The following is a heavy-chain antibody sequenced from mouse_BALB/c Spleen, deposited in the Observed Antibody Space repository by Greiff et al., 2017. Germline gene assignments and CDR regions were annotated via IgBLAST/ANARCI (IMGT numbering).Heavy chain of an antibody. D-gene: IGHD2-1*01. CDR2: IYPGSGNT. V-gene: IGHV1-84*02. Sequence: QVQLQQSGPELVKPGASVKISCKASGYTFTDYYINWVKQKPGQGLEWIGWIYPGSGNTKYNEKFEGKATLTVDTSSSTAYMQLSSLTSEDTAVYFCARASFYYGNPAWFAYWGQGTLVTVSA. CDR3: ARASFYYGNPAWFAY. J-gene: IGHJ3*01. CDR1: GYTFTDYY.